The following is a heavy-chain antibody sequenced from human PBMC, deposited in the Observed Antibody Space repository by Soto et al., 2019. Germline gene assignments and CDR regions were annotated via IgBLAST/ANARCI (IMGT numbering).Heavy chain of an antibody. D-gene: IGHD1-1*01. J-gene: IGHJ4*02. Sequence: PGGSLRLSCAASGFTFSSYEMSWVRQAPGKGLEWVSYISSSGSTIYYADSVKGRFTISRDNAKNSLYLQMNSLRAEDTAVYYCARDSPNWSSSYYFDYWGQGTLVTVSS. CDR3: ARDSPNWSSSYYFDY. CDR2: ISSSGSTI. CDR1: GFTFSSYE. V-gene: IGHV3-48*03.